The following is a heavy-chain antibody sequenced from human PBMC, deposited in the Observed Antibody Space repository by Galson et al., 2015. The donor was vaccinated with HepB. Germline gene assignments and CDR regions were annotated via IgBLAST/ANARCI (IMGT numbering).Heavy chain of an antibody. CDR2: ISSSGSTI. J-gene: IGHJ6*02. Sequence: SLRLSCAASGFTFSSYEMNWVRQAPGKGLEWVSYISSSGSTIYYADSVKGRFTISRDNAKNSLYLQMNSLRAEDTAVYYCASEGVYGSGSYSYYYGMDVWGQGTTVTVSS. V-gene: IGHV3-48*03. CDR1: GFTFSSYE. D-gene: IGHD3-10*01. CDR3: ASEGVYGSGSYSYYYGMDV.